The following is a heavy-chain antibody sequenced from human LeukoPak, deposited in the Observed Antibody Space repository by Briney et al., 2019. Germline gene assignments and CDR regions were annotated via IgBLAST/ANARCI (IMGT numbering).Heavy chain of an antibody. V-gene: IGHV4-31*03. CDR3: ARAPTTIAVAGSAFDI. CDR2: IYYSGST. D-gene: IGHD6-19*01. J-gene: IGHJ3*02. CDR1: GGSISSGGYY. Sequence: SQTLSLTCTVSGGSISSGGYYWSWIRQHPGKGLEWIGYIYYSGSTYYNPSLKSRITISVDTSKNQFSLKMSSVTAADTAVYYCARAPTTIAVAGSAFDIWGQGTMVTVSS.